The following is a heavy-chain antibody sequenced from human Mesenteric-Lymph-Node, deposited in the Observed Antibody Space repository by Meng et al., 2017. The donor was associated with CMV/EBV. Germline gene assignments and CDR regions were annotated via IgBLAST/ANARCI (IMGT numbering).Heavy chain of an antibody. CDR3: ARGLNCSSTSCRYYYYGMDV. CDR2: IIPILGIA. Sequence: SVKVSCKASGGTFSSYAISWVRQAPGQGLEWMGGIIPILGIANYAQKFQGRVTITADKSTSTAYMELSSLRSEDTAVYYCARGLNCSSTSCRYYYYGMDVWGQGTTVTVSS. D-gene: IGHD2-2*01. CDR1: GGTFSSYA. V-gene: IGHV1-69*10. J-gene: IGHJ6*02.